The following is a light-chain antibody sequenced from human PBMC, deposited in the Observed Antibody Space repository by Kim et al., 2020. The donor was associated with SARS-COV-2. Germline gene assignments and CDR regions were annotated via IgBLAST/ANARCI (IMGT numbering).Light chain of an antibody. J-gene: IGLJ1*01. Sequence: QSVLTQPPSASGTPGQRVTISCSGSSSNIGINVVNWYQQLPGTAPKLLIYDSNQRPSGVPDRFSGSKSGTSVSLAISGLQSEDEADYFCATWDDSLTGFVLGTGTKVTVL. CDR1: SSNIGINV. CDR2: DSN. V-gene: IGLV1-44*01. CDR3: ATWDDSLTGFV.